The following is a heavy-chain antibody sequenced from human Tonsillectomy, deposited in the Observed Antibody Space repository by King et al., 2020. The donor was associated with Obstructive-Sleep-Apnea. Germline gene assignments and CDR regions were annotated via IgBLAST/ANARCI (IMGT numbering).Heavy chain of an antibody. J-gene: IGHJ5*02. V-gene: IGHV1-18*04. CDR1: GYTFTSYG. Sequence: QLVQSGAEVKKPGASVKVSCKASGYTFTSYGITWVRQAPGQGLEWMGWISAYNGNTNYAQKFQDRVAMTTDTSTSTAYMDLRSLRSDDTAVYYCARVADFWSGYSDFDPWGQGTLVTVSS. CDR2: ISAYNGNT. D-gene: IGHD3-3*01. CDR3: ARVADFWSGYSDFDP.